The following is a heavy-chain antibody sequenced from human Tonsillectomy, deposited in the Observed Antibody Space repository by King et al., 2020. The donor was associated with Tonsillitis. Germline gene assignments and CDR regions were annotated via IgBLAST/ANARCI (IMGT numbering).Heavy chain of an antibody. D-gene: IGHD5-24*01. CDR1: GGTFSSYA. J-gene: IGHJ3*02. Sequence: VQLVKSGAEVKKPGSSVKVSCKACGGTFSSYAISWVRQGPGQGLEWMGGIIPIFGTANYAQKFQGRVTITADESTSTAYMELSSLRSEDTAVYYCASIVKMATIFGAFDIWGQGTMVTVSS. CDR2: IIPIFGTA. CDR3: ASIVKMATIFGAFDI. V-gene: IGHV1-69*01.